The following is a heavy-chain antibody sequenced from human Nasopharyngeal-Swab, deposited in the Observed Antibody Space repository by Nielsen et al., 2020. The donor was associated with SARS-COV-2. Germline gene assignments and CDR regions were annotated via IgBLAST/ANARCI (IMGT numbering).Heavy chain of an antibody. CDR2: VSGSGRTT. D-gene: IGHD3-22*01. CDR1: GFTFSGYA. J-gene: IGHJ4*02. CDR3: KRDYYDRSSYVGLVDY. V-gene: IGHV3-23*01. Sequence: GESLKISCAASGFTFSGYAISWVRQAPGKGLEWVSAVSGSGRTTYYADSVKGRFTISRDNSKNTLYLQMNNLRAEDTAVYYCKRDYYDRSSYVGLVDYWGQGTLVTVSS.